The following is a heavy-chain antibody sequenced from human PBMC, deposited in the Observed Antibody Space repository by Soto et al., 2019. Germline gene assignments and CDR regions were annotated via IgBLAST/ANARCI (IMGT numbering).Heavy chain of an antibody. V-gene: IGHV1-46*01. J-gene: IGHJ6*02. D-gene: IGHD3-22*01. CDR1: GYTFTSYY. CDR2: INPSGGST. CDR3: ARGYRDSSGSYYYYYYGMDV. Sequence: ASVKVSCKAPGYTFTSYYMHWVRQAPGQGLEWMGIINPSGGSTSYAQKFQGRVTMTRDTSTSTVYMELSSLRSEDTAVYYCARGYRDSSGSYYYYYYGMDVWGQGTTVTVSS.